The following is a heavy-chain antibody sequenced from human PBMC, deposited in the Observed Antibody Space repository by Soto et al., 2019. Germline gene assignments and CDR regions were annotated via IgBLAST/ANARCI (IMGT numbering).Heavy chain of an antibody. V-gene: IGHV4-59*01. CDR3: AKGGTYTNVLTRDYLDP. D-gene: IGHD3-16*01. Sequence: SETLSLTCTVSGGTISNYYWSWLRQPPGKGLEWIGYINYSGSTNYNPSFKSRVIISVDTSNNQLSLKLHYVTAADTAMYYCAKGGTYTNVLTRDYLDPWGPGTRVSVSS. CDR2: INYSGST. CDR1: GGTISNYY. J-gene: IGHJ5*02.